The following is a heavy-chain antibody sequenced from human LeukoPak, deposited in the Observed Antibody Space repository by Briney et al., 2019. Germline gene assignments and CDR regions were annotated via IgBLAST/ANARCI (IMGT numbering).Heavy chain of an antibody. J-gene: IGHJ4*02. CDR2: ISYDGSNK. D-gene: IGHD1-26*01. V-gene: IGHV3-30*04. CDR3: ARVNLVGATTNFDY. CDR1: GFTFSSYA. Sequence: GSLRLSCAASGFTFSSYAMHWVRQAPGKGLEWVAVISYDGSNKYYADSVKGRFTISRDNSKNTLYLQMNSLRAEDTAVYYCARVNLVGATTNFDYWGQGTLVTVSS.